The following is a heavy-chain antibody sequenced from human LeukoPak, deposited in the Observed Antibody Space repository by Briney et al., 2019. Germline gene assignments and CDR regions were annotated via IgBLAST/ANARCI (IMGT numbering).Heavy chain of an antibody. V-gene: IGHV3-15*01. J-gene: IGHJ1*01. D-gene: IGHD2-21*02. CDR3: TTDEPYCGGDCSPGAEYFQH. CDR1: GFTFSNAW. CDR2: IKSKTDGGTT. Sequence: GGSLRLSCAASGFTFSNAWMSWVRQAPGKGLEWVGRIKSKTDGGTTDYAAPVKGRFTISRDDSKNTLYLQMNSLKTEDTAVYYCTTDEPYCGGDCSPGAEYFQHWGQGTLVTVSS.